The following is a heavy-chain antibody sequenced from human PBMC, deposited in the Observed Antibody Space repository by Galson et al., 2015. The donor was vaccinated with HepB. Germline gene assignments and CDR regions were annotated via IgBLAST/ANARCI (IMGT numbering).Heavy chain of an antibody. D-gene: IGHD1-20*01. J-gene: IGHJ4*02. V-gene: IGHV3-7*01. Sequence: SLRLSCAASGFTFSSYWMSWVRQAPGKGLEWVANIKQDGSEKYYVDSVKGRFTISRDNAKNSLYLQMNSLRAEDTAVYYCARDWGIYNWNYFDYCGQGTLVTVSS. CDR2: IKQDGSEK. CDR3: ARDWGIYNWNYFDY. CDR1: GFTFSSYW.